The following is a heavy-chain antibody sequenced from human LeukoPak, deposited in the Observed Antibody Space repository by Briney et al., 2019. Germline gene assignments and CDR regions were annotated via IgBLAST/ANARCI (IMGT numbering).Heavy chain of an antibody. CDR1: GYSIRSSYY. J-gene: IGHJ4*02. D-gene: IGHD1-26*01. V-gene: IGHV4-38-2*02. Sequence: SETLSLTCIVSGYSIRSSYYWGWIRQPPGKGLEWIGCIFHSGSSYFNSSLKSRLTILPDTSKNQFSLNLTSVTAADTAVYYCARVSWDINYVDFWGRGTLVTVSS. CDR3: ARVSWDINYVDF. CDR2: IFHSGSS.